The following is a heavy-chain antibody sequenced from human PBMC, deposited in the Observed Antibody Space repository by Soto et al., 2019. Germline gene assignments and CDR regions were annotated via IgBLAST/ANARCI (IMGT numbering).Heavy chain of an antibody. Sequence: GGSLTLSCAASGFTVSSNYMSWVRQAPGKGLDWVSVIYSDGGTYYVDSVKGRFTISRHNSKNTLYLQMDSLRTEDAAVYYCAKVSSYYYGSGSYYTDNQKRHNWFDPWGQGTLVTVSS. V-gene: IGHV3-53*04. CDR1: GFTVSSNY. D-gene: IGHD3-10*01. J-gene: IGHJ5*02. CDR2: IYSDGGT. CDR3: AKVSSYYYGSGSYYTDNQKRHNWFDP.